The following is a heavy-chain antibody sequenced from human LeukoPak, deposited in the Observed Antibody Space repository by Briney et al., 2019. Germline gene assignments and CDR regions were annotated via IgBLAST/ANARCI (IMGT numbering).Heavy chain of an antibody. CDR2: IKQDGSEK. J-gene: IGHJ4*02. CDR3: ARDLTLADGRNDY. D-gene: IGHD3-3*02. Sequence: GGSLRLSCAASGFTFSSYWMSWVRQAPGKGLEWVANIKQDGSEKYYVDPVKGRFTISRDNAKNSLYLQMNSLRAEDTAVYYCARDLTLADGRNDYWGQGTLVTVSS. CDR1: GFTFSSYW. V-gene: IGHV3-7*01.